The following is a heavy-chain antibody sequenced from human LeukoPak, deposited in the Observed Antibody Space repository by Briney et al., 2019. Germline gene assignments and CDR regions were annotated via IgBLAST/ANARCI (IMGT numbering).Heavy chain of an antibody. CDR1: GYTFTSYG. J-gene: IGHJ4*02. V-gene: IGHV1-18*01. CDR2: ISACKGNT. Sequence: GASVKVSCKASGYTFTSYGISWVREAPGQGLEWMGWISACKGNTNYAQKLQGRVTMTTDTSTSTAYMELKSLRSDDTAVYYCAREPRYQEYYFDYWGQGTLVTVSS. D-gene: IGHD3-16*02. CDR3: AREPRYQEYYFDY.